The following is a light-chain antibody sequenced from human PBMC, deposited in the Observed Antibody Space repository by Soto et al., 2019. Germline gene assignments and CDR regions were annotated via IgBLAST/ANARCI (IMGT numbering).Light chain of an antibody. CDR2: AAS. CDR3: QHYGRSPQ. CDR1: QSVNSAH. Sequence: EIVLTQSQGTLSLSPGERATLSCGASQSVNSAHLAWYQQRPGQAPRLLIYAASRRATGTPDRFSGGGTGTDFTLTISRLEPEDFAMYYCQHYGRSPQFGQGTKLEIK. V-gene: IGKV3-20*01. J-gene: IGKJ2*01.